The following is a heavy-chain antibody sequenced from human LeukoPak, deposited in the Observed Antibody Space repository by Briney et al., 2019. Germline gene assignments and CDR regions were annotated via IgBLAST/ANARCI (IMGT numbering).Heavy chain of an antibody. CDR3: ARAGFWSRNYYYYYYMDV. D-gene: IGHD3-3*01. CDR2: INPNSGGT. V-gene: IGHV1-2*02. CDR1: GYTFTGYY. J-gene: IGHJ6*03. Sequence: ASVKVSCKASGYTFTGYYMHWVRQAPGQGLEWMGWINPNSGGTNYAQKFQGRVTMTRDTSISTAYMELSRLRSDDTAVYYCARAGFWSRNYYYYYYMDVWGKRDHGHRLL.